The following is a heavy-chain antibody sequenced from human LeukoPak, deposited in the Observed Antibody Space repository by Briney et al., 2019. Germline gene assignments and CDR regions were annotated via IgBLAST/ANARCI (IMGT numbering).Heavy chain of an antibody. D-gene: IGHD3-10*01. V-gene: IGHV3-23*01. CDR2: ISFSGGST. CDR1: GFTFSSYA. CDR3: ARYRTYYTFDI. J-gene: IGHJ3*02. Sequence: GGSLRLSCAASGFTFSSYAMSWVRQAPGKGLEWVSTISFSGGSTYYADSVKGRFTISKDNSKNTVYLQMNSLRAEDPAVYYCARYRTYYTFDIWGQGTMVTVSS.